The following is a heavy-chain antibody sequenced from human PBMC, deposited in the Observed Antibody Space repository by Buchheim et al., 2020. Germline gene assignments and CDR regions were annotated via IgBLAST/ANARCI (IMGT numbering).Heavy chain of an antibody. V-gene: IGHV3-20*04. CDR3: ARARDTGGYYYYGMDV. D-gene: IGHD5-18*01. J-gene: IGHJ6*02. Sequence: EVQLVESGGGVVRPGGSLRLSCAGSGFTIDDYGMTWVRQPPGKGLEWVSGISWNGGTRGYADSVKGCCTISRDNGKNSLYLQMNSLRVEDTALYYCARARDTGGYYYYGMDVWGQGTT. CDR1: GFTIDDYG. CDR2: ISWNGGTR.